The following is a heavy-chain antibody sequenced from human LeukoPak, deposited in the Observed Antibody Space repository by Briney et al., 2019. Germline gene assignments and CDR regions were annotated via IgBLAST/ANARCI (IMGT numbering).Heavy chain of an antibody. CDR2: IYYSGST. CDR1: GGSISSYY. V-gene: IGHV4-59*12. Sequence: SETLSLTCTVSGGSISSYYWSWIRQPPGKGLEWIGYIYYSGSTNYNPSLKSRVTISVDTSKNQFSLKLSSVTAADTAVYYCARGRRKLLWFGNWFDPWGQGTLVTVSS. CDR3: ARGRRKLLWFGNWFDP. J-gene: IGHJ5*02. D-gene: IGHD3-10*01.